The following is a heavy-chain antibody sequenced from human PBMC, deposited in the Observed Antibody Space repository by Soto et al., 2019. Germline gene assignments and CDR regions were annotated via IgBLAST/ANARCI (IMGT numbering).Heavy chain of an antibody. CDR2: IIPIFGTA. V-gene: IGHV1-69*13. J-gene: IGHJ4*02. Sequence: GASVKVSCKASGGTFSSYAISWVRQAPGQGLEWMGGIIPIFGTANYAQKFQGRVTITADESTSTAYMELSSLRSEDTAVYYCARDFSGPTVTTSGWGQGTLVNVSS. CDR1: GGTFSSYA. CDR3: ARDFSGPTVTTSG. D-gene: IGHD4-17*01.